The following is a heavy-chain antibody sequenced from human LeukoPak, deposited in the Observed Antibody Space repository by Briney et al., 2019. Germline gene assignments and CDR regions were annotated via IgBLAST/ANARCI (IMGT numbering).Heavy chain of an antibody. CDR1: GFTVSNNY. J-gene: IGHJ4*02. Sequence: GGSLRLSCTASGFTVSNNYMNWVRQAPGKGLEWVALIYSGGTTNYADSVKGRFTISRDNSKNALYLQMTNVRVEDTAVYYCARDPPGIAASVSGGWGQGTLVTVSS. CDR3: ARDPPGIAASVSGG. V-gene: IGHV3-53*01. CDR2: IYSGGTT. D-gene: IGHD6-13*01.